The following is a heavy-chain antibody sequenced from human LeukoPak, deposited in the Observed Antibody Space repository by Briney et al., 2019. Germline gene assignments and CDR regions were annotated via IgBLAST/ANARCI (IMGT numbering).Heavy chain of an antibody. V-gene: IGHV3-21*04. CDR3: ACGSYRVRDAFDI. D-gene: IGHD1-26*01. CDR2: ISTSSNYI. Sequence: GGSLRLSCAASGFTFSTYSMNWVRQAPGKGLEWVSSISTSSNYIYYADSVKGRFTISRDNAKNTLYLQMNSLRAEDTAVYYCACGSYRVRDAFDIWGQGTMVTVSS. CDR1: GFTFSTYS. J-gene: IGHJ3*02.